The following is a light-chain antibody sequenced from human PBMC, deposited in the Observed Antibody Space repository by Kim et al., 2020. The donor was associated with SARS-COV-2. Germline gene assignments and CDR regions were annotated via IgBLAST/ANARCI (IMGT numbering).Light chain of an antibody. V-gene: IGKV3-20*01. CDR1: QSGSSTY. Sequence: EIVLTQSPGTLSLSPGERATLSCRASQSGSSTYLAWYQQRPGQAPRLLIYGASSRATGVPDRFSGSGSGADFTLTISRLEPEDFAVYYCQLHGTSPRTFGQGTKLEI. CDR3: QLHGTSPRT. J-gene: IGKJ1*01. CDR2: GAS.